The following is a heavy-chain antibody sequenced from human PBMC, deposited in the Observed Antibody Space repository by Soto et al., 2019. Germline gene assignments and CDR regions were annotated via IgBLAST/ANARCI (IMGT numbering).Heavy chain of an antibody. Sequence: ASVKVSCKASGYTFTGYYMHWVRQAPGQGLEWMGWINPNSGGTNYAQKFQGWVTMTRDTSISTAYMELSRLRSDDTAVYYCARGSTAARPQAYYLSYRGQGTLFTVSS. CDR1: GYTFTGYY. D-gene: IGHD6-6*01. CDR2: INPNSGGT. J-gene: IGHJ4*02. CDR3: ARGSTAARPQAYYLSY. V-gene: IGHV1-2*04.